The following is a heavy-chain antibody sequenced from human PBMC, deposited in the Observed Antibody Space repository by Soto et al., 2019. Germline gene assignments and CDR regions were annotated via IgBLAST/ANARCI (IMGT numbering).Heavy chain of an antibody. CDR1: GVSFSDYY. CDR2: INYSGRT. V-gene: IGHV4-34*01. CDR3: ARTPDI. J-gene: IGHJ3*02. Sequence: SETLSLTCAVHGVSFSDYYWSWIRQPPGKGLEWIGEINYSGRTNYNPSLKSRVTISVDTSKNQFSLKLSSMTAADTAVYYCARTPDIWGQGTMVTVSS.